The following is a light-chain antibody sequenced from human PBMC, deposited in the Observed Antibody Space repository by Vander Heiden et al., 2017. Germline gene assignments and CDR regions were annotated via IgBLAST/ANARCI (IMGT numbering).Light chain of an antibody. CDR2: GAS. J-gene: IGKJ4*01. V-gene: IGKV3-15*01. CDR1: HSVSNK. CDR3: QQYNEWPLT. Sequence: EVVMTQSPTTLSLSPGERATLSCSASHSVSNKLVWYQQKPGQVPRLLIYGASTRATGFPARFSGSGSGTEFTLTISSLQSEDFAVYYCQQYNEWPLTFGGGTRVDIK.